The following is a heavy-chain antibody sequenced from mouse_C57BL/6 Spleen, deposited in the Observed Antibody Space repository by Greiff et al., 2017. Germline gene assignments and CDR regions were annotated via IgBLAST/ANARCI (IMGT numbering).Heavy chain of an antibody. Sequence: QVQLKQSGAALVRPGASVTLSCKASGYTFTDYEMHWVKQTPVHGLEWIGAIDPETGGTAYNQKFKGKAILTADKSSSTAYIELRSLTSEDSAVYYCTRNEYYGSSYWYFDVWGTGTTVTVSS. CDR3: TRNEYYGSSYWYFDV. CDR1: GYTFTDYE. CDR2: IDPETGGT. J-gene: IGHJ1*03. V-gene: IGHV1-15*01. D-gene: IGHD1-1*01.